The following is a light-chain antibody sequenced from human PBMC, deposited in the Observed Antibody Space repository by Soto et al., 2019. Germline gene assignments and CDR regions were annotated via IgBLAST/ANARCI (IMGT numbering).Light chain of an antibody. CDR1: SSDVGGYNY. J-gene: IGLJ1*01. CDR3: SSYTSSSTYV. V-gene: IGLV2-14*01. Sequence: QSALTQPASVSGAPGQSITISCTGTSSDVGGYNYVSWYQQHPDKAPKLMIYDVSNRPLGVSNRFSGSKSGNTASLTISGLQAEDEADYYCSSYTSSSTYVFGTGTKLTVL. CDR2: DVS.